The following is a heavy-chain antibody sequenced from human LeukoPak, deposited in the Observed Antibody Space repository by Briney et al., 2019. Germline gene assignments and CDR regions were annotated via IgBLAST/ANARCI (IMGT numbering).Heavy chain of an antibody. J-gene: IGHJ4*02. Sequence: SETLSLTCTVSDGSISSYYWSWIRQPPGKGLEWIGFISYSGNTNYNPSLKSRVAISVDTSKDQFSLRLSSVTAADTAVYYCARDRGLTTSGGVGFDYWGQGTLVTVSS. CDR1: DGSISSYY. CDR3: ARDRGLTTSGGVGFDY. CDR2: ISYSGNT. D-gene: IGHD4/OR15-4a*01. V-gene: IGHV4-59*01.